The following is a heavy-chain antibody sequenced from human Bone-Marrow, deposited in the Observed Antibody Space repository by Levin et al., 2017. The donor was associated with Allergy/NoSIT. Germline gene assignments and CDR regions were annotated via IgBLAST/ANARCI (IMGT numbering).Heavy chain of an antibody. CDR1: GGSIPGDTYY. D-gene: IGHD2-15*01. CDR3: ARQSCSSGSCYSPYFDF. Sequence: SQTLSLTCAVSGGSIPGDTYYWAWLRQAPGMGLEWIGTVYSSGSAYFAPSLESRVTISVDRSKNKFSLKVTSVTAADTALYFCARQSCSSGSCYSPYFDFWGQGTLVTVSS. J-gene: IGHJ4*02. CDR2: VYSSGSA. V-gene: IGHV4-39*01.